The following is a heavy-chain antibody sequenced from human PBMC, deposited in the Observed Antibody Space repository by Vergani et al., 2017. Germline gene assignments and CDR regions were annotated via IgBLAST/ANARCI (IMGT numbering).Heavy chain of an antibody. V-gene: IGHV3-66*02. D-gene: IGHD3-10*01. CDR3: AGGNYYGSGTYVDP. Sequence: ELQLVESGGGLVQPGGSLRLSCAASGSTASGNYMTWVRQAPGKGLEWVSHIYSGDETYYADAVKGRVTITRDTSKNTLHLQINNLRVDDTAVYYCAGGNYYGSGTYVDPWGQGTLVTVSS. CDR2: IYSGDET. CDR1: GSTASGNY. J-gene: IGHJ5*02.